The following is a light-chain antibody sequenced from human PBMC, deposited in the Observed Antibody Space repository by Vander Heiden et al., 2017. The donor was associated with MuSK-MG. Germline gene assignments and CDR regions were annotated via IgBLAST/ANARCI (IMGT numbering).Light chain of an antibody. Sequence: AIRMTQSPSSFSASTGDRVTITCRASQSISSYLVWYQQKPGKAPKLLIYAASTLQSGVPSRFSGSGSGTDFTLTISCLQSEDFATYYCQQNYSYSLTFGGGTKVEIK. CDR3: QQNYSYSLT. V-gene: IGKV1-8*01. J-gene: IGKJ4*01. CDR1: QSISSY. CDR2: AAS.